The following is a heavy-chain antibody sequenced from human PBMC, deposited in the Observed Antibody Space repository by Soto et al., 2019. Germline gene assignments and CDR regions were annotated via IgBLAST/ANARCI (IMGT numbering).Heavy chain of an antibody. J-gene: IGHJ4*02. CDR2: ISYDGSNK. Sequence: GGSLRLSCAASGFTFGSYAMHWVRQAPGKGLEWVAVISYDGSNKYYADSVKGRFTISRDNSKNTLYLQMNSLRAEDTAVYYCARDPDSSGYYVFDYWGQGTLVTVSS. CDR1: GFTFGSYA. V-gene: IGHV3-30-3*01. CDR3: ARDPDSSGYYVFDY. D-gene: IGHD3-22*01.